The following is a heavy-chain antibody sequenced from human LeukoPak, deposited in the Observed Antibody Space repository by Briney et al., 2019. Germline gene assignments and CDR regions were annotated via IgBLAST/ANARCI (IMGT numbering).Heavy chain of an antibody. CDR2: INPNSGGT. J-gene: IGHJ5*02. CDR1: GYTFTGYY. V-gene: IGHV1-2*02. D-gene: IGHD3-10*01. Sequence: ASVKVSCKASGYTFTGYYMHWVRQAPGQGLEWMGWINPNSGGTNYAQKLQGRVTMTTDTSTSTAYMELRSLGSDDTAVYYCARDRFGEGWFDPWGQGTLVTVSS. CDR3: ARDRFGEGWFDP.